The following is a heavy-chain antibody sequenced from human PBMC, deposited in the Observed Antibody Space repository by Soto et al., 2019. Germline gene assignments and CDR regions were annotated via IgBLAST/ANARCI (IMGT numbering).Heavy chain of an antibody. J-gene: IGHJ3*02. CDR2: INPSGGST. D-gene: IGHD3-22*01. Sequence: GASVKVSCKASGYTFISQYMHWVRQAPGQGLEWMGIINPSGGSTNYAQKFQGRVTMTRDTSTSTLYMEMSSLRSEDTAVYYCARGYFYYDSSGLGAFDIWGQGTMVTVSS. V-gene: IGHV1-46*01. CDR1: GYTFISQY. CDR3: ARGYFYYDSSGLGAFDI.